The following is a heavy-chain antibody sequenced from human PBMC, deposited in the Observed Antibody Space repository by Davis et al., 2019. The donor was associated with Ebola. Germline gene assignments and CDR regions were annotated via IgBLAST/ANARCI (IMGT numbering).Heavy chain of an antibody. Sequence: PGGSLRLSCEVSRFTSSDNWIHWVRQGPGKGLVWVSRIKRDGSETIYADSVKGRFTISRDNAKDSLYLQMNSLRAEDTAVYYCAREGYSSGSYYFDYWGQGTLVTVSS. CDR2: IKRDGSET. CDR1: RFTSSDNW. CDR3: AREGYSSGSYYFDY. J-gene: IGHJ4*02. V-gene: IGHV3-74*01. D-gene: IGHD6-19*01.